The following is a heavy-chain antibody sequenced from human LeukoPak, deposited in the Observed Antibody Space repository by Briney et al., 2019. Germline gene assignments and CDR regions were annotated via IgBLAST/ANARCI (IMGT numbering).Heavy chain of an antibody. D-gene: IGHD2-21*01. J-gene: IGHJ5*02. CDR3: ARGWWLHSEANWFDL. CDR2: IYYSGST. CDR1: GGSIRSDGSY. Sequence: SETLSLTCTVSGGSIRSDGSYWSWIRQHPGKGLEWIGYIYYSGSTYYNLSLKSRVTISVDTSKNQFSLKLSSVTAADTAVYYCARGWWLHSEANWFDLWGQGTLVTVSS. V-gene: IGHV4-31*03.